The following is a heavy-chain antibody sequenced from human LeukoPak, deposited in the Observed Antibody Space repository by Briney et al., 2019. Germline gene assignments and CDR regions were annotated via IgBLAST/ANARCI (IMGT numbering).Heavy chain of an antibody. CDR1: GYTFTGYY. V-gene: IGHV1-2*02. CDR2: INPNSGGT. J-gene: IGHJ6*02. CDR3: ARVPSALYLYGMDV. Sequence: ASVKVSCKASGYTFTGYYMHWVRQAPGQGLEWMGWINPNSGGTNYAQKFQGRVTMTRDTSISTAYMELSRLRSDDTAVYYCARVPSALYLYGMDVWGQGTTVTVSS. D-gene: IGHD5/OR15-5a*01.